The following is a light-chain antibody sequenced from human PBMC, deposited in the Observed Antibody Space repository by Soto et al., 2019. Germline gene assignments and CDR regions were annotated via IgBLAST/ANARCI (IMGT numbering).Light chain of an antibody. CDR1: QSVSSSY. CDR2: GAS. V-gene: IGKV3-20*01. Sequence: EIVLTQSPGTLSLSPGERATLSCRASQSVSSSYLAWYQQKPGQAPRLLIYGASIRATGIPDRFSGSGSGPDFTLTISRLEPEDFEVYYCQQYGFSTLTFGGGTKVEIK. CDR3: QQYGFSTLT. J-gene: IGKJ4*01.